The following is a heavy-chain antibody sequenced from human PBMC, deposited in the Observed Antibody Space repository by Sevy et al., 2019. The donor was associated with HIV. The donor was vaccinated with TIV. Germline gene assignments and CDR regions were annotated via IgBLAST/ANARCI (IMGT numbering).Heavy chain of an antibody. Sequence: GWSLRLSCAAPGFTFSSYGMNWVRQAPGKGLEWVSYIGSSSSTIYYAASVKGRFTISRDNAKSSLYLQMNSLRDEDTAVYYCARAWSGPYGMDVWGQGTTVTVSS. D-gene: IGHD3-3*01. V-gene: IGHV3-48*02. J-gene: IGHJ6*02. CDR1: GFTFSSYG. CDR2: IGSSSSTI. CDR3: ARAWSGPYGMDV.